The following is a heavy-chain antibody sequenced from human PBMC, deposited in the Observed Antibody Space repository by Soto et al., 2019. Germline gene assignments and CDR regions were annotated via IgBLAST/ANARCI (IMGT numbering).Heavy chain of an antibody. D-gene: IGHD3-22*01. CDR1: GGTFSSYA. CDR2: IIPIFGTA. V-gene: IGHV1-69*13. J-gene: IGHJ4*02. CDR3: ARVLYYYDSSGYSDLDY. Sequence: SVKVSCKASGGTFSSYAISWVRQAPGQGLEWMGGIIPIFGTANYAQKFQGRVTITADESTSTAYMELSSLRSEDTAVYYCARVLYYYDSSGYSDLDYWGQGTLVTVSS.